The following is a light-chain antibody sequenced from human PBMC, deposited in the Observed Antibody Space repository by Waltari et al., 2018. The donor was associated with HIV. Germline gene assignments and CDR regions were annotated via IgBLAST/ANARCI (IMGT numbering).Light chain of an antibody. J-gene: IGLJ3*02. Sequence: QSVLTQPPSASGTPGQRVPISCSGSSANIGSNDAYWYQHRPGTAPKLLIFTNNQRPSGVPDRFSASKSGTSASLAISALQSDEEADYYCAAWDGSLRGGVFGGGTKLTV. CDR2: TNN. V-gene: IGLV1-47*01. CDR3: AAWDGSLRGGV. CDR1: SANIGSND.